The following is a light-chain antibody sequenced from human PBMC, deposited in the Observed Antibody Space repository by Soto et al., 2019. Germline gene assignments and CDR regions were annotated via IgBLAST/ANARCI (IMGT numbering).Light chain of an antibody. V-gene: IGKV1-5*03. J-gene: IGKJ1*01. Sequence: DIQMTQSPSTLSASVDDRVTITCRASQSISELLAWYQQKPGEAPKLLIYKASSLERGVPSRFSGSGSGTEFTLTISSLQPDDLATYYCQHYGAFSVTFGQGTKVEIK. CDR1: QSISEL. CDR3: QHYGAFSVT. CDR2: KAS.